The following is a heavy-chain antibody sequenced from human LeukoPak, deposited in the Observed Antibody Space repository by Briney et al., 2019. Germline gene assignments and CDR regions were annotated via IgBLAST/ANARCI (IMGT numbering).Heavy chain of an antibody. CDR1: GGTFSSYA. V-gene: IGHV1-69*13. CDR2: IIPIFGTA. Sequence: SVKVSCKASGGTFSSYAISWVRQAPGQGLEWMGGIIPIFGTANYAQKFQGRVTITADESTSTAYMELSSLRSEDTAVYYCARVGYYSYGPHLGYYFDYWGQGTLVTVSS. CDR3: ARVGYYSYGPHLGYYFDY. D-gene: IGHD5-18*01. J-gene: IGHJ4*02.